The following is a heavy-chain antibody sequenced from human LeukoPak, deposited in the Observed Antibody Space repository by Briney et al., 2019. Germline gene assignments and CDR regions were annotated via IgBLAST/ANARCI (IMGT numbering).Heavy chain of an antibody. V-gene: IGHV3-23*01. CDR3: AKEQTSSGYFDY. D-gene: IGHD3-10*01. CDR2: ISGNGGRT. CDR1: GFTFNNYA. J-gene: IGHJ4*02. Sequence: GGSLRLSCAASGFTFNNYAMSWVRQAPGKGLEWVAAISGNGGRTYYRDSVKGRFTISRDNTKNTLYLLMNSLSAEDTALYYCAKEQTSSGYFDYWGQGTLVTVSS.